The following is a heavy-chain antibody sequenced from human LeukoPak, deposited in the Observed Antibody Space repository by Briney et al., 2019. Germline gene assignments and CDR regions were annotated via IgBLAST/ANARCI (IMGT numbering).Heavy chain of an antibody. J-gene: IGHJ4*02. V-gene: IGHV3-11*01. CDR1: GFTFSDYY. CDR2: ISSNGIII. CDR3: AKALAAPGRANAADY. Sequence: PGGSLRLSCAASGFTFSDYYMNWIRQAPGKGLEWVSYISSNGIIIYYTDSVKGRFTISRDNAKNSLYLQMNSLRAEDTALYYCAKALAAPGRANAADYWGQGTLVTVSS. D-gene: IGHD6-13*01.